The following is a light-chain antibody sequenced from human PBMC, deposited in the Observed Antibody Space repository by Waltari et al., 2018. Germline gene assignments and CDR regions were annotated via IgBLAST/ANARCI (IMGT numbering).Light chain of an antibody. J-gene: IGKJ1*01. CDR3: QESYSFTRT. V-gene: IGKV1-39*01. CDR2: AAS. Sequence: DIQMTQSPSSLSASVGDRVTITCRASQTISIYLTWYQQKPGKAPNLLIYAASSLQSGVPSRFSGSGSGRDFTLIITSLQPEDFATYYCQESYSFTRTFGQGTKVEIK. CDR1: QTISIY.